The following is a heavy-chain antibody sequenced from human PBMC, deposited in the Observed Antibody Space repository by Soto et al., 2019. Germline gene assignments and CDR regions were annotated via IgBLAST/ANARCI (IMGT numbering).Heavy chain of an antibody. D-gene: IGHD2-21*02. Sequence: GGSLRLSCAASGFTFSSCSMNWVRQAPGKGLEWVSYISSSSSTIYYADSVKGRFTISRDNAKNSLYLQMHSLRDGDTAVYYCARVKVVTATDFWGQGTLVTVSS. CDR1: GFTFSSCS. CDR3: ARVKVVTATDF. V-gene: IGHV3-48*02. J-gene: IGHJ4*02. CDR2: ISSSSSTI.